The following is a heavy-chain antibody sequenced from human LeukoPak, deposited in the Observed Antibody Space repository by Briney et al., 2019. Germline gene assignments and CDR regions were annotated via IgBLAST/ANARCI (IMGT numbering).Heavy chain of an antibody. J-gene: IGHJ6*02. V-gene: IGHV1-2*02. CDR1: GYTFTGYY. CDR2: IIPNSGGT. D-gene: IGHD4-17*01. Sequence: DSVKVSCKASGYTFTGYYMHWVRQAPGQGLEWMGWIIPNSGGTNYAQKFQGRVTMTRDTSISTAYMELSRLRSDETAVYYCARDLTVTTDYYYGMDVWGQGTTVTVSS. CDR3: ARDLTVTTDYYYGMDV.